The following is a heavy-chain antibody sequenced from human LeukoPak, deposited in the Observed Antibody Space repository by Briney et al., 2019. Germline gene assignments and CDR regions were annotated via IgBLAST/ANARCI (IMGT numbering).Heavy chain of an antibody. CDR3: AREGLAGFGELLSPDAFDI. V-gene: IGHV1-3*01. CDR1: GYTFTSYA. Sequence: GASVKVSCKASGYTFTSYAMHWVRQAPGQRLGWMGWINAGNGNTKYSQKFQGRVTITRDTSASTAYMELSSLRSEDTAVYYCAREGLAGFGELLSPDAFDIWGQGTMVTVSS. J-gene: IGHJ3*02. D-gene: IGHD3-10*01. CDR2: INAGNGNT.